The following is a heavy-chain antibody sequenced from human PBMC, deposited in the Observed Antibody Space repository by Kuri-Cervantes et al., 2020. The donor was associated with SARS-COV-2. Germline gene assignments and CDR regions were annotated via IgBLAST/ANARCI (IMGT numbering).Heavy chain of an antibody. D-gene: IGHD2-2*01. V-gene: IGHV4-34*01. CDR3: ASIVVVPAASGYYYYYGMDV. J-gene: IGHJ6*02. CDR1: GGSFSGYY. CDR2: ISHSGST. Sequence: SQTLSLTCAVYGGSFSGYYWSWIRQPPGEGLEWIGEISHSGSTNYNPSLKSRVTISVDTSKNQFSLKLSSVTAADTAVYYCASIVVVPAASGYYYYYGMDVWGQGTTVTVSS.